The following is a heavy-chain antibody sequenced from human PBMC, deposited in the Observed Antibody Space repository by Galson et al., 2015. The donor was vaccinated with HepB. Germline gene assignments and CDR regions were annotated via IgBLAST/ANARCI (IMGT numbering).Heavy chain of an antibody. CDR1: GGTFSSYA. J-gene: IGHJ4*02. Sequence: SVKVSCKASGGTFSSYAISWVRQAPGQGLEWMGRIIPILGIANYAQKFQGRVTITADKSTSTAYMELSSLRSEDTAVYYCARGSIAVAGYFDYWGQGTLVTVPS. CDR2: IIPILGIA. CDR3: ARGSIAVAGYFDY. D-gene: IGHD6-19*01. V-gene: IGHV1-69*04.